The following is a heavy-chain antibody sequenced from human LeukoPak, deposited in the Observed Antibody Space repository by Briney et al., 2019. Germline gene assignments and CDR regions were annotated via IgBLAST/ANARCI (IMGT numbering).Heavy chain of an antibody. CDR1: GGSFSGYY. Sequence: PSETLSLTCAVYGGSFSGYYWSWIRQPPGKGLEWIGEINHSGSTNYNPSLKSRVTISVDTSKNQFSLKLSSVTAADTAVYYCARAGVYISGWLPDTFDYWGQGTLVTVSS. CDR2: INHSGST. D-gene: IGHD6-19*01. V-gene: IGHV4-34*01. CDR3: ARAGVYISGWLPDTFDY. J-gene: IGHJ4*02.